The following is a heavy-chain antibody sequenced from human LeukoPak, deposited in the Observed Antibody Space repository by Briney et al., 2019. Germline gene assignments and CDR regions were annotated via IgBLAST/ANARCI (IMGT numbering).Heavy chain of an antibody. V-gene: IGHV3-23*01. CDR2: ISGSGGST. CDR1: GFTFSSYA. J-gene: IGHJ4*02. D-gene: IGHD3-9*01. CDR3: AKDHGYYDILTGYYNVYYFDY. Sequence: GGSLRLSCAASGFTFSSYAMSWVRQAPGKGLEWVSAISGSGGSTYYADFVKGRFTISRDNSKNTLYLQMNSLRAEDTAVYYCAKDHGYYDILTGYYNVYYFDYWGQGTLVTVSS.